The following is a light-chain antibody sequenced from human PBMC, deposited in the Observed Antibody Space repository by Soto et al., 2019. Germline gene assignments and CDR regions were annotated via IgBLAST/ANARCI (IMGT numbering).Light chain of an antibody. V-gene: IGLV2-8*01. CDR2: EVS. CDR1: SSDVGGYNS. Sequence: QSALTQPPSASGSPGQSVTISCTGTSSDVGGYNSVSWYQQHPGKAPKLMIYEVSKRPSGVPDRFSGSKSGNTASLTVSGLQAEDGADYYCSSYAGSNSYVFGTGTKLTVL. CDR3: SSYAGSNSYV. J-gene: IGLJ1*01.